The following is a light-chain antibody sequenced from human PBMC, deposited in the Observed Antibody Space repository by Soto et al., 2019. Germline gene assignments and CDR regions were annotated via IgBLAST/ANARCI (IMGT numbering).Light chain of an antibody. Sequence: ETVLTQSPGTLSLSPGERATLSCRASSAVSSIYLAWYQQKPGQAPTLLIYGASIRAAGIPDRFSGSGSGTDFTLTIRRLEPDDFAVYYCQQYGSSPRTFGQGTKVDIK. CDR3: QQYGSSPRT. CDR2: GAS. J-gene: IGKJ1*01. V-gene: IGKV3-20*01. CDR1: SAVSSIY.